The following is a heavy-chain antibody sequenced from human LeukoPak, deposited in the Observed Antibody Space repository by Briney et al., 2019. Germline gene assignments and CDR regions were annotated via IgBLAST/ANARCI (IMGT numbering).Heavy chain of an antibody. Sequence: PSETLSLTCAVYGGSFSGYYWSWVRQPPGKGGEWIGEINHSGSTNYNPSLKSRVTISVDTSKNQFSLKLSSVTAADTAVYYCARGRLRAALDYWGQGTLVTVSS. CDR3: ARGRLRAALDY. CDR1: GGSFSGYY. D-gene: IGHD6-13*01. J-gene: IGHJ4*02. V-gene: IGHV4-34*01. CDR2: INHSGST.